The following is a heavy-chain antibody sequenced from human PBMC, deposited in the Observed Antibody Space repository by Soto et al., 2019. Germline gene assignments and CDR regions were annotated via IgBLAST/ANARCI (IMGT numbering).Heavy chain of an antibody. CDR3: AAWAEGATEVH. J-gene: IGHJ4*02. V-gene: IGHV3-33*01. Sequence: GGSLRLSCETSGFSFSVYGMHWVRQAPGKGLEWVAVIWYDASKQFYAASVEGRFTISRDNSKAILYLQMNSLRAEDTAVYYCAAWAEGATEVHWGQGTLVTV. CDR1: GFSFSVYG. CDR2: IWYDASKQ. D-gene: IGHD2-15*01.